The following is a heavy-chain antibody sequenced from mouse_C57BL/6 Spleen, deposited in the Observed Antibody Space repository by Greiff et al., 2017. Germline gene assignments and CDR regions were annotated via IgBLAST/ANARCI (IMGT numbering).Heavy chain of an antibody. CDR2: IDPETGGT. CDR1: GYTFTDYE. Sequence: VQLQQSGAELVRPGASVTLSCKASGYTFTDYEMHWVKQTPVHGLEWIGAIDPETGGTAYNQKFKGKAILTADKSSSTAYMELRSLTSEDSAVYYCTRERGYDGPFAYWAKGLWSLSLQ. D-gene: IGHD2-2*01. V-gene: IGHV1-15*01. J-gene: IGHJ3*01. CDR3: TRERGYDGPFAY.